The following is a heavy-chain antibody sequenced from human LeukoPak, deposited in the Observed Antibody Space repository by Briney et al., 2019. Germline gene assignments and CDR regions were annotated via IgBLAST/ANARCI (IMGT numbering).Heavy chain of an antibody. CDR2: IYHSGST. CDR3: ARDHHGFDP. CDR1: GFTFSSYM. J-gene: IGHJ5*02. V-gene: IGHV4-4*02. Sequence: GSLRLSCAASGFTFSSYMMNWVRQPPGKGLEWIGEIYHSGSTNYNPSLKSRVTISVDKSKNQFSLKLSSVTAADTAVYYCARDHHGFDPWGQEPWSPSPQ.